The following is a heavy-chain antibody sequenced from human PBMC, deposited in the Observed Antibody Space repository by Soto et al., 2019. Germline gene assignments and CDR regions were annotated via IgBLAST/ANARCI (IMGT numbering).Heavy chain of an antibody. D-gene: IGHD3-22*01. J-gene: IGHJ3*01. CDR3: ARDQLYYNDISGRPLNAFDV. CDR2: IGIGSSTK. Sequence: PGGSLRLSCADSGLSFSSYGMHWVRQAPGKGLEWVSYIGIGSSTKYYADSVKGRFTISRDNAKNSLYLQMNSLRAEDTAVYYCARDQLYYNDISGRPLNAFDVWGQGTMVTVSS. CDR1: GLSFSSYG. V-gene: IGHV3-48*01.